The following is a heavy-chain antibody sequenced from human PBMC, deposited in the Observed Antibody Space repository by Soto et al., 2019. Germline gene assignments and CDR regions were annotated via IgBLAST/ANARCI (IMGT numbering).Heavy chain of an antibody. CDR1: GFTFSSYS. CDR2: ISSSSSYI. CDR3: ARDDYSNYGGLGY. J-gene: IGHJ4*02. Sequence: GGSLRLSCAASGFTFSSYSMNWVRQAPGKGLEWVSSISSSSSYIYYADSVKGRFTISRDNAKNSLYLQMNSLRAEDTAVYYCARDDYSNYGGLGYWGQGTLVTVSS. V-gene: IGHV3-21*01. D-gene: IGHD4-4*01.